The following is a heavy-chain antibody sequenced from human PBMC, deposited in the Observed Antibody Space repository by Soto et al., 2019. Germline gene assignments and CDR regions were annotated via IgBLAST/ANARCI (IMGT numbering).Heavy chain of an antibody. V-gene: IGHV3-23*01. J-gene: IGHJ4*02. CDR3: AKSPVLAVAGPLY. Sequence: EVQLLESGGGLVQPGGSLRLSCAASGFTFRTYAMSWVRQAPGKGLEWVSALSGSGGATYYADSVKGRFTISRDNSKHTLYLQMNSLRAESTAVYYCAKSPVLAVAGPLYWGSGTGVTVSS. D-gene: IGHD6-19*01. CDR2: LSGSGGAT. CDR1: GFTFRTYA.